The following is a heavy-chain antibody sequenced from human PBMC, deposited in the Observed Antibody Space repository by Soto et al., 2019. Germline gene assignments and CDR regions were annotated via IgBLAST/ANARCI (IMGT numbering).Heavy chain of an antibody. Sequence: SETLSLTCTVSSDSISNYYCSWFRQPPGKGLEWIGYMHYNRYTSYNPSLRSRVTISVDTSKNQFSLKLTSVTAADTAVYYCARDQPTTVVTASYYYGMDVWGQGTTVTVSS. J-gene: IGHJ6*02. V-gene: IGHV4-59*01. D-gene: IGHD4-17*01. CDR1: SDSISNYY. CDR2: MHYNRYT. CDR3: ARDQPTTVVTASYYYGMDV.